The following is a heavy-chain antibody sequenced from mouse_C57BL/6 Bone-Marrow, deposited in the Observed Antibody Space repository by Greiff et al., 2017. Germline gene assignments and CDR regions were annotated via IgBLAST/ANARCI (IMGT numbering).Heavy chain of an antibody. D-gene: IGHD2-3*01. CDR3: ARRFYDGYYLHFFAY. CDR1: GYAFTNYL. Sequence: QVQLKESGAELVRPGTSVKVSCKASGYAFTNYLIEWVKQRPGQGLEWIGVINPGSGGTNYNEKFKGKATLTADKSSSTAYMQLSSLTSEDSAVYFCARRFYDGYYLHFFAYWGQGTLVTVSA. V-gene: IGHV1-54*01. J-gene: IGHJ3*01. CDR2: INPGSGGT.